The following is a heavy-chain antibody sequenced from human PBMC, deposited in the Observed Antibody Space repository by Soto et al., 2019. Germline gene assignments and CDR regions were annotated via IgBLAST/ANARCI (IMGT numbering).Heavy chain of an antibody. CDR3: AKDLRIAVAGNPFDY. CDR2: ISGSGGST. V-gene: IGHV3-23*01. J-gene: IGHJ4*02. D-gene: IGHD6-19*01. CDR1: GFTFSSYA. Sequence: GGSLRLSCAASGFTFSSYAMSWVRQAPGKGLEWVSAISGSGGSTYYADSVKGRFTISRDNSKNTLYLQMNSLRAEDTAVYYCAKDLRIAVAGNPFDYWGQGTLVTVSS.